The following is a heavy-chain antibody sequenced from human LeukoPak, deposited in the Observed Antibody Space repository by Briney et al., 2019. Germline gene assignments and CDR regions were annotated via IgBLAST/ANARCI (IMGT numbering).Heavy chain of an antibody. V-gene: IGHV5-51*01. D-gene: IGHD5-24*01. Sequence: GESLKISCKGSGYSSTTYWIGWVRQMPGKGLEWMGIIYPGDSETRYSPSFQGQVTIPADKSISTAYLQWSSLKASDTAMYYCARRHVYNYFFDYWGQGTLVTVSS. CDR2: IYPGDSET. J-gene: IGHJ4*02. CDR1: GYSSTTYW. CDR3: ARRHVYNYFFDY.